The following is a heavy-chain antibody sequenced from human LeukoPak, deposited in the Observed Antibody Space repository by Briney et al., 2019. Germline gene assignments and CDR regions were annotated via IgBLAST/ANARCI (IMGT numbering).Heavy chain of an antibody. Sequence: SETLSLTCAVYGGSFSGYYWSWIRQPPGKGLEWIGEINDRGITNYNPSLKSRGTISQDTTKNQSSLNLRSVTAADTAIYYCARDRVGRAVPGEYGLDVWGQGTTVTVSS. CDR1: GGSFSGYY. J-gene: IGHJ6*02. D-gene: IGHD6-19*01. CDR3: ARDRVGRAVPGEYGLDV. V-gene: IGHV4-34*01. CDR2: INDRGIT.